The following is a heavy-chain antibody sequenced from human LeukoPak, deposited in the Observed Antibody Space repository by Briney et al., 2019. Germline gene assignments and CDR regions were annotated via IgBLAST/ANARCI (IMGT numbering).Heavy chain of an antibody. CDR3: ARDSPLYYDILTGYHDY. J-gene: IGHJ4*02. CDR2: ISSSSSYI. CDR1: GFTFSSYS. Sequence: GGSLRLSCAASGFTFSSYSMNWVRQAPGKGLEWVSSISSSSSYIYYADSVKGRFTISRDNAKNSLYLQMNSLRAEDTAVYYCARDSPLYYDILTGYHDYWGQGTLVTVSS. V-gene: IGHV3-21*01. D-gene: IGHD3-9*01.